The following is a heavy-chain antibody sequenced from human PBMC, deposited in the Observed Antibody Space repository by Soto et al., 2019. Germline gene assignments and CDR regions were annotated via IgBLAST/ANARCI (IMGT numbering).Heavy chain of an antibody. Sequence: ASVELCCKASGYTYAGCARRWVRQAPGQRLEWMGWINAGNGNTKYSQKFQGRVTITRDTSTSTAYMELRSLRSDDTAVYYCAREAVSGRTGFDYWGQGTLVTVSS. V-gene: IGHV1-3*01. CDR2: INAGNGNT. CDR3: AREAVSGRTGFDY. J-gene: IGHJ4*02. D-gene: IGHD6-19*01. CDR1: GYTYAGCA.